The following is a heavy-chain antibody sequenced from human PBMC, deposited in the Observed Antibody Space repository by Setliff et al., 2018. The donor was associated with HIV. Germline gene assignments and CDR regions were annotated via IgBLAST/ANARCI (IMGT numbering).Heavy chain of an antibody. V-gene: IGHV3-21*06. CDR1: GFTFSSYW. Sequence: KPGGSLRLSCAASGFTFSSYWMHWVRQAPGKGLEWVSAISGSGGSTYYADSVKGRFTISRDNAENSLYLQLNSLRAEDTAVYYCARKLRPGYGMDVWGQGTPVTVSS. CDR2: ISGSGGST. J-gene: IGHJ6*02. D-gene: IGHD3-10*01. CDR3: ARKLRPGYGMDV.